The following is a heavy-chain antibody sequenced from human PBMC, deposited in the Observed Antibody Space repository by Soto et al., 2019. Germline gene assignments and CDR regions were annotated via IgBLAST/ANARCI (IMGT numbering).Heavy chain of an antibody. J-gene: IGHJ4*02. CDR2: IDGGVGST. Sequence: EVQLLESGGGLEQSGGSLRLPCAASGLTFDSRGMSWVRQAPGKGLEWVSAIDGGVGSTYYADSVKGRFTISRDNSKNTLYLQMNSLRAEDTAIYYCTTSNGYFVDWGQGTLVTVSS. D-gene: IGHD3-22*01. CDR3: TTSNGYFVD. V-gene: IGHV3-23*01. CDR1: GLTFDSRG.